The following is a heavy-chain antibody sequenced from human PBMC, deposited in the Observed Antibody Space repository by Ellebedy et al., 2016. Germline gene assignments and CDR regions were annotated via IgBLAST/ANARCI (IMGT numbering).Heavy chain of an antibody. V-gene: IGHV3-23*01. CDR3: AKLGWRLGELSLNEDY. J-gene: IGHJ4*02. D-gene: IGHD3-16*02. CDR2: ISGSSSHT. CDR1: GFTFSSYW. Sequence: GGSLRLXXAASGFTFSSYWMHWVRQAPGKGLVWVSAISGSSSHTYYADSVKGRFTISRDNSKNTLYLQMNSLRAEDTAVYYCAKLGWRLGELSLNEDYWGQGTLVTVSS.